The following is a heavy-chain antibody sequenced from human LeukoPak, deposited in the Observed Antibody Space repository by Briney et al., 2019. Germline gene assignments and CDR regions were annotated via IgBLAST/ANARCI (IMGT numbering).Heavy chain of an antibody. CDR1: DGSNSSGGYS. CDR3: ARGGYCGGDCYFYY. J-gene: IGHJ4*02. Sequence: PSETLSLTCAVSDGSNSSGGYSWSWIRQPAGKGLEWIGRIYTSGSTNYNPPLKSRVTISVDTSKNQFSLKLSSVTAADTAVYYCARGGYCGGDCYFYYWGQGTLVTVSS. D-gene: IGHD2-21*02. CDR2: IYTSGST. V-gene: IGHV4-61*02.